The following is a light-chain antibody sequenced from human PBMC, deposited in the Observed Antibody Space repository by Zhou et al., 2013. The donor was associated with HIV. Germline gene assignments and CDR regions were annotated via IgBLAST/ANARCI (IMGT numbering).Light chain of an antibody. CDR3: QQGSSFPHT. J-gene: IGKJ4*01. CDR2: KAS. CDR1: QDISGW. Sequence: IQLTQSPSTLSSSVGDRVAITCRASQDISGWLAWYQQKPGEAPKILIYKASTLQTGVPSRFSGSGYGTDFTLTITSLRPEDFGIYYCQQGSSFPHTFGGGTRVDIK. V-gene: IGKV1-5*03.